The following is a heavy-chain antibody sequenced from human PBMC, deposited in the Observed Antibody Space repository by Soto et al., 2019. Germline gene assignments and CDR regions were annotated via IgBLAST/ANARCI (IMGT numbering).Heavy chain of an antibody. CDR2: INRDGSST. CDR1: AFTSIDHW. J-gene: IGHJ4*02. CDR3: ARVARPSEYCSGGSCSHFDY. D-gene: IGHD2-15*01. V-gene: IGHV3-74*01. Sequence: GGPIGVPTTVSAFTSIDHWVHRIRTAPGKGLVWVSRINRDGSSTTYADSVQGRFTISRDNAKNTLYLQMNSLRVEDTAVYYCARVARPSEYCSGGSCSHFDYRGQGTPVTVSS.